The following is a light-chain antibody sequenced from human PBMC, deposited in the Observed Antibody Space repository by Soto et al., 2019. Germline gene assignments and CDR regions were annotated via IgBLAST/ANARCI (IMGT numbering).Light chain of an antibody. CDR2: AAS. V-gene: IGKV1-39*01. J-gene: IGKJ1*01. Sequence: DIQMTQSPSSLSASVGDRFTITCLASQSISSYLNWYQQKPGKAPKLLIYAASSLQSGVPPRFSGSGSGTDFTLTISSLQPEDFATYYCQQSYSTPRTFGQGTKVDIK. CDR1: QSISSY. CDR3: QQSYSTPRT.